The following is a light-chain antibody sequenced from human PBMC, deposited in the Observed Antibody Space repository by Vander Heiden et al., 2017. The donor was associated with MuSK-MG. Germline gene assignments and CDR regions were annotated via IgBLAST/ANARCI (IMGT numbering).Light chain of an antibody. CDR2: GAS. CDR1: QRVYSK. V-gene: IGKV3-15*01. J-gene: IGKJ1*01. CDR3: QQYNSWPQT. Sequence: ILMTQSPGTLSVSPGDRATLSCRARQRVYSKLAWYQQKPGQAPRLLIYGASTRATGIPARFSGSGSGTEFTLTISGLQSEDFAIYFCQQYNSWPQTFGQGTKVEIK.